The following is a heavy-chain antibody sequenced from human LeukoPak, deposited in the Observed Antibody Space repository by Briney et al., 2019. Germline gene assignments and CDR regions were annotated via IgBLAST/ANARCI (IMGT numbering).Heavy chain of an antibody. J-gene: IGHJ4*02. Sequence: GGSLRLSCAASGLSISNDWMSWVRQAPGKGLEWVGRVKSKGAGETTDYAAPVKGRFTISRDDSKNTLYLQMNSLKIEDTAVYYCTLIQGWGSGSYYLDYWGQGTLVTVSS. V-gene: IGHV3-15*01. CDR2: VKSKGAGETT. D-gene: IGHD3-10*01. CDR3: TLIQGWGSGSYYLDY. CDR1: GLSISNDW.